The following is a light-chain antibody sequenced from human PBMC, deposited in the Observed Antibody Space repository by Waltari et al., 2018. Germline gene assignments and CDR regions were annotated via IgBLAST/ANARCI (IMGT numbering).Light chain of an antibody. CDR3: SAWDDSLNGHVI. CDR2: SHK. CDR1: WSNTGTNV. Sequence: QSLLTQPPSASGTPGQTVPISRSGNWSNTGTNVFGWFQQLTGTAPQLLIHSHKQRPSGVPDRFSGSKSGPSASLAISGLQSADEADYYCSAWDDSLNGHVIFGGGTKLTVL. V-gene: IGLV1-44*01. J-gene: IGLJ2*01.